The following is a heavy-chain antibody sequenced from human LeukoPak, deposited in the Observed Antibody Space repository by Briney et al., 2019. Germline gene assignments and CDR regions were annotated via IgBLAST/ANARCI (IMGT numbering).Heavy chain of an antibody. CDR1: GFTFSSYW. V-gene: IGHV3-7*01. Sequence: GGSLRLSCAASGFTFSSYWMSWVRQAPGKGLEWVADIKQDGSEKHYVDSVKGRFTISRDNAKNSLYLQMSSLRAEDTAVYYCTRVEETATTAAIIRKYSYYYYYMDVWGKGNTVTVSS. CDR2: IKQDGSEK. D-gene: IGHD4-11*01. J-gene: IGHJ6*03. CDR3: TRVEETATTAAIIRKYSYYYYYMDV.